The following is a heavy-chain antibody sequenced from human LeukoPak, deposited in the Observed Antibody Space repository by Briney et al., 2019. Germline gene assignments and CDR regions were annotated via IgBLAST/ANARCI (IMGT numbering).Heavy chain of an antibody. CDR2: INPNSGGT. CDR3: ARLYYDTSDFFDY. CDR1: GYTFTDYY. Sequence: ASVKVSCKASGYTFTDYYMHWVRQAPGQGLEWMGWINPNSGGTNYAQEFQGRVTMTRDTSTSTAYMELSRLTSDDTAVYYCARLYYDTSDFFDYWGQGTLVTVSP. D-gene: IGHD3-22*01. V-gene: IGHV1-2*02. J-gene: IGHJ4*02.